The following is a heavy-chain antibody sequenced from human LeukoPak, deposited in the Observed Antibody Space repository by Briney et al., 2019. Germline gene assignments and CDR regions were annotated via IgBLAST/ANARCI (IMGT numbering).Heavy chain of an antibody. V-gene: IGHV3-30-3*01. CDR2: ISYDGSNK. J-gene: IGHJ3*02. D-gene: IGHD1-26*01. Sequence: GGSLRLSCAASGFTFSSYAMHWVRQAPGKGLEWVAVISYDGSNKYYADSVKGRFTISRDNAKNSLYLQMNSLRAEDTVLYYCAKGGGSYYWFSAFDIWGQGTMVTVSS. CDR1: GFTFSSYA. CDR3: AKGGGSYYWFSAFDI.